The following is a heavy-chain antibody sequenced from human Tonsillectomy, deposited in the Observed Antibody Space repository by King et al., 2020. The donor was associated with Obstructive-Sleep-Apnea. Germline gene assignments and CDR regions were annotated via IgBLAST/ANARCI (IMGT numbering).Heavy chain of an antibody. Sequence: VQLVESGGGLVKPGGSLRLSCAASGFTFSSYSMNWVRQAPGKGLEWVSSISSSSSYIYYADSVKGRFTISRDNAKNSLYLQMNSLRAEDTAVYSCARDRWELRGMDVWGQGTTVTVSS. CDR3: ARDRWELRGMDV. J-gene: IGHJ6*02. V-gene: IGHV3-21*01. D-gene: IGHD1-26*01. CDR1: GFTFSSYS. CDR2: ISSSSSYI.